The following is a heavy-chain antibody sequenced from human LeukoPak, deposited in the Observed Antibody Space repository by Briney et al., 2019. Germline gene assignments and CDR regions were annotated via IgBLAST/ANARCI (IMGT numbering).Heavy chain of an antibody. V-gene: IGHV3-48*01. J-gene: IGHJ4*02. D-gene: IGHD1-7*01. CDR3: ARDLRMRTGTTLDY. Sequence: GALRLSCLASGFPFNEHGLSWGRQAPGGGLGGVSYISGGSRSIYYTDSVKGRFTISRDNAKDSLYLQMNSLRAEDTAVYYCARDLRMRTGTTLDYWGQGTLVTVSS. CDR2: ISGGSRSI. CDR1: GFPFNEHG.